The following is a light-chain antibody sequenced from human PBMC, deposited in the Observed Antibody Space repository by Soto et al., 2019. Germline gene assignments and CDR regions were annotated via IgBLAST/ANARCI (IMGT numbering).Light chain of an antibody. CDR1: QDISHY. CDR3: EKYNSAPWT. Sequence: IQVTQSPSSLSASVGDRVTITCRASQDISHYLAWYQQKPGKVPRLLIYVASTLQSGVPCRFSGSGSGTDLPLTTSSLQPEDVGSYYCEKYNSAPWTFGQGTKVDI. J-gene: IGKJ1*01. CDR2: VAS. V-gene: IGKV1-27*01.